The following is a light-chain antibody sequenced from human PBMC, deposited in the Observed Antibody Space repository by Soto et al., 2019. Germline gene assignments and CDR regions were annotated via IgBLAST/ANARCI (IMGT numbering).Light chain of an antibody. V-gene: IGLV1-40*01. J-gene: IGLJ2*01. CDR1: SSNIGAGYD. CDR3: SSYAPSDVV. Sequence: QSVLTQPPSVSGAPGQRVTISCTGSSSNIGAGYDVHWYQHLPGTAPKLLIYGNTKRPSGVPDRFSGSKSGNTASLTVSGLQAADEAYYFCSSYAPSDVVFGGGTKLTVL. CDR2: GNT.